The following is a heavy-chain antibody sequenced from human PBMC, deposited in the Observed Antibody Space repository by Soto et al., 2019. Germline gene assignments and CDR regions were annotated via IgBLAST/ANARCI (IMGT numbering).Heavy chain of an antibody. V-gene: IGHV1-2*04. CDR3: ATWVDYGDFEGFDF. Sequence: ASVKVSCKTSGYSFTDYKLHWVRQAPGQGLEWMGWVDPNGGGSNSAQKFQGSVTMTWDTSITTAYLDLTRLTTNDTATYFCATWVDYGDFEGFDFWGKETLVTVS. D-gene: IGHD4-17*01. J-gene: IGHJ4*02. CDR1: GYSFTDYK. CDR2: VDPNGGGS.